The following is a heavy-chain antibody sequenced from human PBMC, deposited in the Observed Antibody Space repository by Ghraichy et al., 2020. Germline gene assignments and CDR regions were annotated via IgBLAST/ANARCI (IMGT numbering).Heavy chain of an antibody. D-gene: IGHD3-3*01. V-gene: IGHV3-21*01. Sequence: GGSLRLSCAASKFSFSIYTMNWVRQAPGKGLEWVSSISSSGTYTHYADSVKGRFTISRDNANNSLCLQMSSLRAEDTAVYYCARAPSSGFWRAYDYFDYWGRGTLVTVSS. CDR2: ISSSGTYT. CDR1: KFSFSIYT. J-gene: IGHJ4*02. CDR3: ARAPSSGFWRAYDYFDY.